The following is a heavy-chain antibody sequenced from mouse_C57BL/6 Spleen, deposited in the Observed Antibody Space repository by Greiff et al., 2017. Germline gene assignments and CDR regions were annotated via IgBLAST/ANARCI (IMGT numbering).Heavy chain of an antibody. CDR3: ARASYSMDY. CDR1: GYSITSGYY. D-gene: IGHD2-10*01. Sequence: EVQLQQSGPGLAKPSQSLSLTCSVTGYSITSGYYWNWIRQFPGNKLEWMGYISYDGSNNYNPSLKNRISITRDTSKNQFFLKLNSVTTEDTATYYCARASYSMDYWGQGTSVTVSS. J-gene: IGHJ4*01. V-gene: IGHV3-6*01. CDR2: ISYDGSN.